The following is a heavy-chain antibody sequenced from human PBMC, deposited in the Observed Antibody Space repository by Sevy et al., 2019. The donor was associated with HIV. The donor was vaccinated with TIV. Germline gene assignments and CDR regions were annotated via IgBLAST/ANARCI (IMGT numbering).Heavy chain of an antibody. CDR2: INPNSGGT. CDR3: ARGDYDFWSGYYTFFDY. D-gene: IGHD3-3*01. V-gene: IGHV1-2*02. J-gene: IGHJ4*02. Sequence: ASVKVSCKASGYTFTGYYMHWVRQAPGQGLEWMGWINPNSGGTNYAQKFQGRVTMTRDTSISTAYMELSRRRSDDTAVYYCARGDYDFWSGYYTFFDYWGQGTLVTVSS. CDR1: GYTFTGYY.